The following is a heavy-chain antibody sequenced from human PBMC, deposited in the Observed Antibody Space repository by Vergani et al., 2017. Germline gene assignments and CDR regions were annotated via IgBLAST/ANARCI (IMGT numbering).Heavy chain of an antibody. J-gene: IGHJ4*02. CDR1: GFTVSSNY. CDR2: IYSGGST. Sequence: EVQLVESGGGLIQPGGSLRLSCAASGFTVSSNYMSWVRQAPGKGLEWVSVIYSGGSTYYADSVKGRFTISRDNSKNTLYLQMNSLRAEDTAVYYCARGIAAAGLNYFDYWGQGTLVTVSS. CDR3: ARGIAAAGLNYFDY. D-gene: IGHD6-13*01. V-gene: IGHV3-53*01.